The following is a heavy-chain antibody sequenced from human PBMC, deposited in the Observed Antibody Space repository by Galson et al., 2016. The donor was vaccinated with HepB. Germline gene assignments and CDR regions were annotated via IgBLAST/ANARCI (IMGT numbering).Heavy chain of an antibody. CDR2: LGNGGRI. CDR3: LPSGPDYYMDL. J-gene: IGHJ6*03. Sequence: SLRLSCAGSAFTVSNNHMSWVRQAPGKGLEWVSVLGNGGRIFYADSVKGRFTISRDNSMNTVFLQMNSLRTEDTAVYYCLPSGPDYYMDLWGTGTTVTVSS. V-gene: IGHV3-66*02. CDR1: AFTVSNNH. D-gene: IGHD2-15*01.